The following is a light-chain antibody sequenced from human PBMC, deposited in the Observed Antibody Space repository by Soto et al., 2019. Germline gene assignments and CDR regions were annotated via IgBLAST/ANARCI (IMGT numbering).Light chain of an antibody. CDR3: SSYTSSSTLYV. Sequence: QCVLTQPASVSGSAGQAITISCTGTSSDVGAYNYVCWYQQHPGKAPKVMIYEVSNRPSGVSNRFSGSKSGTTASLTISGLQTEDEADYYSSSYTSSSTLYVFGTGTKLTVL. CDR1: SSDVGAYNY. J-gene: IGLJ1*01. CDR2: EVS. V-gene: IGLV2-14*01.